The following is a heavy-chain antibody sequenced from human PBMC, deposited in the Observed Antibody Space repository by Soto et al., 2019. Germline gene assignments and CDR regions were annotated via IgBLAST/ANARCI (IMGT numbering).Heavy chain of an antibody. J-gene: IGHJ5*02. Sequence: PSETLSLTCAVYGGSFSGYYWSWIRQPPGKGLEWIGEINHSGSTNYNPSLKSRVTISLDTSKNQFSLKLSSVTAADTAVYYCASAVPAAIVPTDWFDPWGQGTLVTVSS. CDR1: GGSFSGYY. CDR2: INHSGST. V-gene: IGHV4-34*01. CDR3: ASAVPAAIVPTDWFDP. D-gene: IGHD2-2*02.